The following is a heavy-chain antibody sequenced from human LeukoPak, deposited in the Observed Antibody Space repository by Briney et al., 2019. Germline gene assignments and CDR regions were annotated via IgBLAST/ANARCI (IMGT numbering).Heavy chain of an antibody. CDR2: INHSGST. J-gene: IGHJ5*02. Sequence: SETLSLTCAVYGGSFSGYYWSWIRQPPGKGLEWIGEINHSGSTNYNPSLKSRVTISVDTSKNQFSLKLSSVTAADTAVYYCARGSRPLAVAARGRFDPWGQGTLVTVSS. V-gene: IGHV4-34*01. CDR3: ARGSRPLAVAARGRFDP. CDR1: GGSFSGYY. D-gene: IGHD6-19*01.